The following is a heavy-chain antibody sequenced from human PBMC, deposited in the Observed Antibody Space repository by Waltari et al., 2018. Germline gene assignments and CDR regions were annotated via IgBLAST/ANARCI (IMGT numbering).Heavy chain of an antibody. V-gene: IGHV4-59*08. CDR1: GDSISNKY. D-gene: IGHD6-13*01. J-gene: IGHJ6*02. CDR2: IYGGSGTT. Sequence: QVQLQESGPGLVKPSETLSLTCAVSGDSISNKYWSWIRQSPGMGLEWIGNIYGGSGTTNYNPSLKSRVTISTDTSKNQFSLKLTSVTAADTAVYYCARHPGNYGLDPWGQGVVVTVSS. CDR3: ARHPGNYGLDP.